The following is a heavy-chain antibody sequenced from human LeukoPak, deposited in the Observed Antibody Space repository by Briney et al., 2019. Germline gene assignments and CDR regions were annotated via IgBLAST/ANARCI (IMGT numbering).Heavy chain of an antibody. V-gene: IGHV4-59*01. CDR3: ARDGEMATI. J-gene: IGHJ4*02. CDR2: IYYSGST. CDR1: GGSISSYY. D-gene: IGHD5-24*01. Sequence: SETLSLTCTVSGGSISSYYWRWIRQPPGKGLEWIGYIYYSGSTNYNPSLESRVTISVDTSKNQFSLKLSSVTAADTAVYYCARDGEMATIWGQGTLVTVSS.